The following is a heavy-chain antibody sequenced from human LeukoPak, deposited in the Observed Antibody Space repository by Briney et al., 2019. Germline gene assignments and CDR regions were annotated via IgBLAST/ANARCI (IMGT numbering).Heavy chain of an antibody. D-gene: IGHD1-1*01. CDR1: GYTFTGYY. V-gene: IGHV1-69*05. CDR2: IIPIFGTA. Sequence: SVKVSCKASGYTFTGYYMHWVRQAPGQGLEWMGRIIPIFGTANYAQKFQGRVTITTDESTSTAYMELSSLRSEDTAVYYCARGPVPQLDFDYWGQGTLVTVSS. CDR3: ARGPVPQLDFDY. J-gene: IGHJ4*02.